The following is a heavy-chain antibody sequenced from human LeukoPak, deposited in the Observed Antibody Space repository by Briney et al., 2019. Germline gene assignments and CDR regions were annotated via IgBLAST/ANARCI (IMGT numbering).Heavy chain of an antibody. CDR3: ARPYHYGSGSYYPLDY. CDR1: GFTFSRYG. V-gene: IGHV3-33*01. D-gene: IGHD3-10*01. Sequence: GGSLRLSCAASGFTFSRYGMHWVRQAPGKGLEWVAVIWYDGSNKYYADSVKGRFTISRDNSKSTVSLQMNSLRAEDTAVYYCARPYHYGSGSYYPLDYWGQGTLVTVSS. J-gene: IGHJ4*02. CDR2: IWYDGSNK.